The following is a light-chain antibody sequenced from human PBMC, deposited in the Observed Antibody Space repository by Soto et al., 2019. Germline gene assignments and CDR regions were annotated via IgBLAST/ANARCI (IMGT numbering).Light chain of an antibody. V-gene: IGKV3-11*01. CDR3: QQRSNWRLP. J-gene: IGKJ3*01. Sequence: EIVLTQSPATLSLSPGERATLSCRASQSVSSYLAWYQQKPGQAPRLLIYDASNRATGIPARFSGSGSGTDFTLTISSLEPEDFAVYYCQQRSNWRLPCGPGTKVDIK. CDR1: QSVSSY. CDR2: DAS.